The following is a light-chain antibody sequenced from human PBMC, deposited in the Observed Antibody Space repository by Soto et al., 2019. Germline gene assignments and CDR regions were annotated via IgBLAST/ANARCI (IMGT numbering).Light chain of an antibody. CDR3: SSYTSSTAYV. CDR2: EVS. V-gene: IGLV2-14*01. J-gene: IGLJ1*01. CDR1: SSDIGGYNY. Sequence: QSALTQPASVSGSPGQSITISCTGTSSDIGGYNYVSWYQLHPNKAPKLIIYEVSNRPSGVSNRFSGSKSDNTASLTISGLQAEDEADYYCSSYTSSTAYVFGTGTKVTVL.